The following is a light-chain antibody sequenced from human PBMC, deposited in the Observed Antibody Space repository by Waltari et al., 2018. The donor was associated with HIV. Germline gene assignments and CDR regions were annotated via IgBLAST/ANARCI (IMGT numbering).Light chain of an antibody. CDR1: SLRSYY. CDR3: NSRDSSGNHLRV. Sequence: SSELTQDPAVSVALGQTVRITCQGDSLRSYYTSWYQQKPGQAPVLVIYGKNNRPSGIPDRFSVSRSGNTASLTITGAQAEDEADYYCNSRDSSGNHLRVFGGGTKLTVL. J-gene: IGLJ2*01. CDR2: GKN. V-gene: IGLV3-19*01.